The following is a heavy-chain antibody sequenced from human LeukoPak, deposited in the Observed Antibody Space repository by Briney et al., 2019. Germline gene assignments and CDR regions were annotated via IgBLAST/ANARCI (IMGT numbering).Heavy chain of an antibody. V-gene: IGHV3-49*04. CDR1: GFTFGDYA. Sequence: GGSLRLSRTASGFTFGDYAMSWVRQAPGKGLEWVGFIRSKAYGGTTEYAASVKGRFTISRDDSKSIAYLQMNSLKTEDTAVYYCTRADDYGAHFDYWGQGTLVTVSS. D-gene: IGHD4-17*01. CDR2: IRSKAYGGTT. J-gene: IGHJ4*02. CDR3: TRADDYGAHFDY.